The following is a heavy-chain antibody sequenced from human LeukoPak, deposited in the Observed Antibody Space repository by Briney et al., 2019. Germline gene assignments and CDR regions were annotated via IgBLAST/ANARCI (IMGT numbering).Heavy chain of an antibody. CDR1: GYTFTNYA. CDR3: ARASDWLDP. Sequence: ASVKVSCKASGYTFTNYAMHWVRQAPGQGLEWMGGISAGNGNTKYSQKFQGRVTITRDTSASTAYMELSSLRSEDTAVYYCARASDWLDPWGQGTLVTVSS. CDR2: ISAGNGNT. J-gene: IGHJ5*02. V-gene: IGHV1-3*01.